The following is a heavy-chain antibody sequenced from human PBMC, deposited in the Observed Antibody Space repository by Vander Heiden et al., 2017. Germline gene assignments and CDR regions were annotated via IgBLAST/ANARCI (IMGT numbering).Heavy chain of an antibody. Sequence: EVELLESGGHLVQPAGSLRLPCAAAGFILSGYAITWVRQAPGKGPEWISTVSDSGEVTYYAGSVKGRFTISRDNPKNTVYLQMNSLSRDDTAIYYCVTESCGGDCFYFDYWGPGTLVSVSS. CDR3: VTESCGGDCFYFDY. J-gene: IGHJ4*02. V-gene: IGHV3-23*01. CDR1: GFILSGYA. D-gene: IGHD2-21*02. CDR2: VSDSGEVT.